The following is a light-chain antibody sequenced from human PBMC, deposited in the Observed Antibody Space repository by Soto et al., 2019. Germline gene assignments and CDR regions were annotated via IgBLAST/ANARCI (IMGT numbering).Light chain of an antibody. J-gene: IGKJ2*01. CDR3: QQSYSRPLT. V-gene: IGKV1-39*01. Sequence: DIPMTQSPSSLSASVGDRVTISCRASQSISPFLNWYQQKPGEAPKLLIYAASSLYSGVPSRFSGSGSGTDFTLTISSLQPEDFATYFCQQSYSRPLTFGQGTKLDIK. CDR1: QSISPF. CDR2: AAS.